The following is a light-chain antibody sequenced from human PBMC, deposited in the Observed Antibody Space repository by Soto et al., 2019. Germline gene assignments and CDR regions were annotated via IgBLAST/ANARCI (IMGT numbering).Light chain of an antibody. V-gene: IGKV3-20*01. Sequence: EIVLTQSPGTLSLSPGERATLSCRASQSVSSSYLAWYQRKPGQAPRLLIYGASSRATGIPDRFSGSGSGTDFTLTISRLEPEDFAVYYCLQYGSSPLTFGGGTNVEIK. CDR1: QSVSSSY. J-gene: IGKJ4*01. CDR2: GAS. CDR3: LQYGSSPLT.